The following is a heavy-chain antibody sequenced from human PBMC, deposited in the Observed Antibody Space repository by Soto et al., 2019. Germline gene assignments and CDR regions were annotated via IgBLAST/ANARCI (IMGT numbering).Heavy chain of an antibody. CDR2: ISNEGSDE. CDR3: DRGCGSGGSCYLIDY. Sequence: QVQLVESGGGVVQPGRSLRLSCEVSGLTFRTYGMHWVRQAPGKGLEWVAIISNEGSDEKYADSVKGRFTISRDNFKNTLYRQMNSLRVEDAAVYDCDRGCGSGGSCYLIDYWGQGTLVTVSS. V-gene: IGHV3-30*03. D-gene: IGHD2-15*01. CDR1: GLTFRTYG. J-gene: IGHJ4*02.